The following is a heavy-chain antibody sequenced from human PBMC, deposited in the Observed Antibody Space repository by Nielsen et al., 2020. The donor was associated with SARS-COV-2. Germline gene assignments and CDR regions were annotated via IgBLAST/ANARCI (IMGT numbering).Heavy chain of an antibody. CDR3: ARDLGSSSWYDY. Sequence: ASVKVSCKASGYTFTSYYMHWVRQAPGQGLEWMGRINPNSGGTNYAQKFQGRVTMTRDTSISTAYMELSRLRSDDTAVYYCARDLGSSSWYDYWGQGTLVTVSS. D-gene: IGHD6-13*01. CDR2: INPNSGGT. CDR1: GYTFTSYY. V-gene: IGHV1-2*06. J-gene: IGHJ4*02.